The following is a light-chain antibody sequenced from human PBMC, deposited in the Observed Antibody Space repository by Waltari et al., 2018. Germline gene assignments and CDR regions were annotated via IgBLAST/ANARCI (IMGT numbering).Light chain of an antibody. CDR2: DAS. Sequence: DIQMTQSPSSLSAYVGDRVTITCQASQDISNYLNWYQQKPGKAPKLLIYDASNLETGVPSRFSGSGSGTDVTFTISSLQPEDIGTYYCQQYDNLPRTFGPGTKVDIK. V-gene: IGKV1-33*01. CDR3: QQYDNLPRT. J-gene: IGKJ3*01. CDR1: QDISNY.